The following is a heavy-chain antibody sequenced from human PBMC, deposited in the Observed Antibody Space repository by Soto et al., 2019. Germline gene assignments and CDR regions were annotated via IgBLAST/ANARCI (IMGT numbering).Heavy chain of an antibody. CDR3: ARVKPERIPSTVTNYYYYGMDV. V-gene: IGHV1-18*01. Sequence: ASVKVSCKASGYTFTSYGISWVRQAPGQGLEWMGWISAYNGNTNYAQKLQGRVTMTTDTSTSTAYMELRSLRSDDTAVYYCARVKPERIPSTVTNYYYYGMDVWGQGTTVTVSS. CDR2: ISAYNGNT. CDR1: GYTFTSYG. D-gene: IGHD4-17*01. J-gene: IGHJ6*02.